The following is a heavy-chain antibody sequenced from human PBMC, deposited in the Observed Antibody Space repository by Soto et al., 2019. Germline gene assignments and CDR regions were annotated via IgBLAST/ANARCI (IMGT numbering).Heavy chain of an antibody. CDR3: AKDYSGQFEWYYYYYGMDV. V-gene: IGHV3-23*01. CDR2: ISGCGGST. J-gene: IGHJ6*02. Sequence: PGGSLRLSCAASGFTFSSDAMSSVRQAPGKGLEGVGAISGCGGSTYYADSVKGRFTISRDHSKNTLYLQMNSLRAADTAVYYCAKDYSGQFEWYYYYYGMDVWGQGTTVTVSS. D-gene: IGHD3-9*01. CDR1: GFTFSSDA.